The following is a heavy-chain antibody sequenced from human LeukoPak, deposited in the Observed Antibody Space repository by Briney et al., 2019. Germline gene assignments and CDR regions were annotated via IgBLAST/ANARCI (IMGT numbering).Heavy chain of an antibody. D-gene: IGHD3-9*01. V-gene: IGHV4-34*01. CDR1: GGSFSDYY. CDR2: INHSGST. J-gene: IGHJ4*02. Sequence: SETLSLTCAVYGGSFSDYYWSWIRQPPGRGLEWIGEINHSGSTNYNPSLKSRVTISVDTSKNQFSLKLSSVTAADTAVYYCARADILTGYPPSFDYWGQGTLVTVSS. CDR3: ARADILTGYPPSFDY.